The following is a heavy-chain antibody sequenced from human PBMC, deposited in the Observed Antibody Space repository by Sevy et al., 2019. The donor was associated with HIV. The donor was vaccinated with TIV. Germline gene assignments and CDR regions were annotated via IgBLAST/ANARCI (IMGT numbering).Heavy chain of an antibody. CDR2: IYNRGDTDYNT. D-gene: IGHD1-1*01. Sequence: SETLSLTCIGSGASITTNYWSWIRQPAGKGLELIGRIYNRGDTDYNTNYNPSFESRVSMSIDTSKNQFSLNLSSVTVADTAVYYCAIAVFSTSGTYYFDYWGQGTLVTVSS. CDR1: GASITTNY. J-gene: IGHJ4*02. CDR3: AIAVFSTSGTYYFDY. V-gene: IGHV4-4*07.